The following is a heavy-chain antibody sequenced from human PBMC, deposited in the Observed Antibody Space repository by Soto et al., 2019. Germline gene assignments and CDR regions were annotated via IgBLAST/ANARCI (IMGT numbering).Heavy chain of an antibody. CDR3: AKDQGSSWYEIDY. V-gene: IGHV3-23*01. CDR2: ISGSGGST. D-gene: IGHD6-13*01. J-gene: IGHJ4*02. Sequence: EVQLLESWGGLVQPGGSLRLSCAASGFTFSNYAVTWVRQAPGKGLEWVSTISGSGGSTYYADSVKGRFTISRDNSKNTLYLQMNSLIAEDTAVYYCAKDQGSSWYEIDYWGQGTLVTVSS. CDR1: GFTFSNYA.